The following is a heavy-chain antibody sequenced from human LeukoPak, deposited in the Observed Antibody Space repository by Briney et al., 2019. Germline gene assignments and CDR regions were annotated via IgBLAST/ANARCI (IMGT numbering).Heavy chain of an antibody. Sequence: GASVKVSCKASGYTFTSYGISWVRQAPGQGLEWMGWISAYNGNTNYAQKLQGRVTMTTDTSTSTAYMELRSLRSDDTAVYYCARDGPGRITMVRVKGYYYGMDVWGQGTTVTVSS. V-gene: IGHV1-18*01. J-gene: IGHJ6*02. CDR1: GYTFTSYG. D-gene: IGHD3-10*01. CDR2: ISAYNGNT. CDR3: ARDGPGRITMVRVKGYYYGMDV.